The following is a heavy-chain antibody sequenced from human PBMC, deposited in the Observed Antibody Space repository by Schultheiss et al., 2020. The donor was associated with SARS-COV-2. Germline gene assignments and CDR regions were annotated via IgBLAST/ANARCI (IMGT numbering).Heavy chain of an antibody. Sequence: GGSLRLSCAASGFTFSSYAMHWVRQAPGKGLEWVAVISYDGSQKYYADSVKGRFTISRDNSKNTLYLQMNSLRAEDTAVYYCARRITPETSYYYYYGMDVWGQGTTVTVSS. V-gene: IGHV3-30*04. CDR2: ISYDGSQK. CDR1: GFTFSSYA. CDR3: ARRITPETSYYYYYGMDV. J-gene: IGHJ6*02. D-gene: IGHD3-16*01.